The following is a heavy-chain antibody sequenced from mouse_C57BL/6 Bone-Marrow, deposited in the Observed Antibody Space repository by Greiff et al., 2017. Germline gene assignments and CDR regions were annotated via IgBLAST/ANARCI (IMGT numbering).Heavy chain of an antibody. J-gene: IGHJ4*01. CDR1: GYTFTSYW. CDR2: IDPSDSYT. V-gene: IGHV1-59*01. D-gene: IGHD1-1*01. Sequence: QVQLKQPGAELVRPGTSVKLSCKASGYTFTSYWMHWVKQRPGQGLEWIGVIDPSDSYTNYNQKFKGKATLTVDTSSSTAYMQLSSLTSEDSAVYYCARPAPTVVATEAMDYWGQGTSVTVSS. CDR3: ARPAPTVVATEAMDY.